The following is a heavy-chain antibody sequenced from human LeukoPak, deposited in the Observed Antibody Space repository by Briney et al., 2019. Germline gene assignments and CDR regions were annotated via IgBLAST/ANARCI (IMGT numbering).Heavy chain of an antibody. CDR1: GFTFSRYA. CDR2: ISGIGGST. Sequence: GGSLRLSCATSGFTFSRYAMSWVRQAPGKGLEGVSAISGIGGSTYYADSVKGRFTISRHNSKNTLYLQMNSLRAEYTAVYYCAKPLYYYDSSGYPYYYMDVWGKGTTVTVSS. J-gene: IGHJ6*03. CDR3: AKPLYYYDSSGYPYYYMDV. D-gene: IGHD3-22*01. V-gene: IGHV3-23*01.